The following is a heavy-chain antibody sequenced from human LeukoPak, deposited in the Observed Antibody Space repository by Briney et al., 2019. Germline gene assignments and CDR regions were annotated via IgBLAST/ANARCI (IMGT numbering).Heavy chain of an antibody. J-gene: IGHJ5*02. Sequence: ASVKVSCKASGFTFTAYHMHWVRQAPGQGLEWMGWINPNSGGTNYAQKFQGRVTMTRDTSISTAYMELSGLRSDDTAVYYCARDWYYDILTGSVGFDPWGQGTLVTVSS. D-gene: IGHD3-9*01. CDR2: INPNSGGT. V-gene: IGHV1-2*02. CDR3: ARDWYYDILTGSVGFDP. CDR1: GFTFTAYH.